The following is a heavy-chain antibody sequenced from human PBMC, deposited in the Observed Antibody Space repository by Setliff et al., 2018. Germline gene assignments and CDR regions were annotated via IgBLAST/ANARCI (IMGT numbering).Heavy chain of an antibody. CDR3: ARGGDIVVVPAAPPYYYYGMDV. D-gene: IGHD2-2*01. J-gene: IGHJ6*02. CDR1: GGSISSYY. V-gene: IGHV4-4*07. Sequence: SETLSLTCTVSGGSISSYYWSWIRQPAGKGLEWTGRIYTSGSTNYNPSLKSRVTISVDTSKNQFSLKLSSVTAADTAVYYCARGGDIVVVPAAPPYYYYGMDVWGQGTTVTVSS. CDR2: IYTSGST.